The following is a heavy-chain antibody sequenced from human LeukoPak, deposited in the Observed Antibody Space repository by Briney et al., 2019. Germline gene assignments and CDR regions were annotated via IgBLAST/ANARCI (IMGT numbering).Heavy chain of an antibody. D-gene: IGHD2-15*01. J-gene: IGHJ3*02. V-gene: IGHV3-23*01. CDR1: GFAFSSYA. Sequence: GGSLRLSCAASGFAFSSYAMSWVRQAPGKGLEWVSAISGSGGSTYYADSVKGRFTISRDSSKNTLYLQMSSLRAEDTAVYYCAKDNGVVVAATYYDAFDIWGQGTMVTVSS. CDR3: AKDNGVVVAATYYDAFDI. CDR2: ISGSGGST.